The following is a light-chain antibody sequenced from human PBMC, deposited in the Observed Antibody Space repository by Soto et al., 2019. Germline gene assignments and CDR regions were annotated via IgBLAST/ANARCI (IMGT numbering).Light chain of an antibody. Sequence: EIVLTQSPGTLSLSPGERATLSCRASQSVGSNYLTWYQQKPGQAPRLLIYGASSRATGIPARFSGSGSGTDFALTISRLEPEDFAVYYCQQYDSSSWTFGQGTKVEIK. CDR2: GAS. V-gene: IGKV3-20*01. CDR1: QSVGSNY. J-gene: IGKJ1*01. CDR3: QQYDSSSWT.